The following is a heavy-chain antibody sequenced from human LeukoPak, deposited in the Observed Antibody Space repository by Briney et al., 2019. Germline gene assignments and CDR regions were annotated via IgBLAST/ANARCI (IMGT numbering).Heavy chain of an antibody. CDR3: ARDRGGRFGELSP. V-gene: IGHV3-33*01. CDR1: GFSFSSYA. Sequence: GRSLRLSCAASGFSFSSYAMHWVRQAPGKGLEWVAAIWYDGEQKYYADSVKGRFTVSRDTSKNTLYLQINSLRAGDTAVYYCARDRGGRFGELSPWGQGTLATVSS. J-gene: IGHJ5*02. D-gene: IGHD3-10*01. CDR2: IWYDGEQK.